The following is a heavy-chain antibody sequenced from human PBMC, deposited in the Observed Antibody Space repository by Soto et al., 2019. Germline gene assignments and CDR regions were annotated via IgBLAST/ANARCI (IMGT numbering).Heavy chain of an antibody. Sequence: GGSLRLSCAASGFTFSSSGMDWVRQAPGKGLEWVSSISSGGNYIYYADSVKGRFTISRDNPKNSLYLQMNSLRAEDTAVYYCARPYGSGSSSYFYFYMDVWGKGTTVTVSS. J-gene: IGHJ6*03. CDR1: GFTFSSSG. CDR3: ARPYGSGSSSYFYFYMDV. V-gene: IGHV3-21*01. D-gene: IGHD3-10*01. CDR2: ISSGGNYI.